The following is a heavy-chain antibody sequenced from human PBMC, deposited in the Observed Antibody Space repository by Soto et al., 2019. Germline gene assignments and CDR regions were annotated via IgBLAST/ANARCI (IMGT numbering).Heavy chain of an antibody. CDR2: INAYNGNT. V-gene: IGHV1-18*01. D-gene: IGHD3-3*01. J-gene: IGHJ6*04. Sequence: QVPLVQTGAEVKKPGASVKVSCKASGYTFSSYGISWVRQAPGQGLEWMGWINAYNGNTNYAQKLQGRVAMTTDTSTTTGYMDLRSPRSDATAVYYCAREIGDAVLRFLEAGWGKGTTVSVSS. CDR1: GYTFSSYG. CDR3: AREIGDAVLRFLEAG.